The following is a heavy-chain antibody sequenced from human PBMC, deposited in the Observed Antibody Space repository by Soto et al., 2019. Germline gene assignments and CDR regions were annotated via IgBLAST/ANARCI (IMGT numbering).Heavy chain of an antibody. V-gene: IGHV4-61*08. CDR1: GAALIRGGYF. CDR2: IYYSGGT. Sequence: SETLSLTCTVSGAALIRGGYFYTWVRQPPGKGLEWLGYIYYSGGTNYNPSLKSRVTISLDKSKSQFSLRLISVTAADTAVYYCTREQSYDNYCDPRGQGTRGTVAS. D-gene: IGHD6-19*01. J-gene: IGHJ5*02. CDR3: TREQSYDNYCDP.